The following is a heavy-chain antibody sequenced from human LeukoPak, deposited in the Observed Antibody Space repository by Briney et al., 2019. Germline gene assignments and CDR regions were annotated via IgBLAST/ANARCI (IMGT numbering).Heavy chain of an antibody. V-gene: IGHV3-49*04. CDR2: IRSKAYGGTT. J-gene: IGHJ4*02. Sequence: GGSLRLSCTASGFTFGDYAMSWVRQAPGKGLEWVGFIRSKAYGGTTEYAASVKGRFTISRDDSKSIAYLQMNSLKTEDTAVYYCTRGRYFDWLNYYWGQGTLVTVSS. CDR1: GFTFGDYA. D-gene: IGHD3-9*01. CDR3: TRGRYFDWLNYY.